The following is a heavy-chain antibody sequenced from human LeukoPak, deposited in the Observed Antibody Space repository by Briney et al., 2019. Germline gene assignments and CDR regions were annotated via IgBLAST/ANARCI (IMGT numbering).Heavy chain of an antibody. V-gene: IGHV3-33*01. CDR3: ASGRLVGAPDY. CDR2: IWYDGSNK. Sequence: GGSLRLSCAASGFTFSSYGMHWVRQAPGKGLEWVAVIWYDGSNKYYTDSMKGRFTISRDNSKNTLYLQMNSLRAEDTAVYYCASGRLVGAPDYWGQGTLVTVSS. CDR1: GFTFSSYG. J-gene: IGHJ4*02. D-gene: IGHD1-26*01.